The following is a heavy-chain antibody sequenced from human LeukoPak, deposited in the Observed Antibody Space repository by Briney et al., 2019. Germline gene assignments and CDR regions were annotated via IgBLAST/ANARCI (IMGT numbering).Heavy chain of an antibody. D-gene: IGHD4-17*01. CDR1: GFTFSSYS. J-gene: IGHJ6*03. CDR3: AREHGDYYYYMDV. Sequence: GGSLRLSCAASGFTFSSYSMNWVRQAPGKGLEWVSSISSSSSYIYYADSVKGRFTISRDNAKNSLYLQMNSLRAEDTAVYYCAREHGDYYYYMDVWGKGTTVTISS. CDR2: ISSSSSYI. V-gene: IGHV3-21*01.